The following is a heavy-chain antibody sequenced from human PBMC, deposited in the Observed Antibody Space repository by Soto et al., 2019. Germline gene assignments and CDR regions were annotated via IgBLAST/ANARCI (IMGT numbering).Heavy chain of an antibody. CDR2: IKRKIDGGTA. CDR3: TATLGY. D-gene: IGHD3-16*01. CDR1: GFTFGKAW. J-gene: IGHJ4*02. V-gene: IGHV3-15*01. Sequence: GGSLRLSCAASGFTFGKAWMSWIRQAPGKGLEWVGYIKRKIDGGTADYAGPVKGRFSIVRNNTKSSLYLQMNSLKTEGSAVYYCTATLGYWGQGTLVTVSS.